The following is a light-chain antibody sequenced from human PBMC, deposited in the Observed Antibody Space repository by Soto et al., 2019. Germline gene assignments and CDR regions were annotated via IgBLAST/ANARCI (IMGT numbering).Light chain of an antibody. J-gene: IGKJ1*01. CDR3: QRYNSAST. Sequence: DIQMTQSPSSLSASVGDRVTITCRASQDISNKLAWYQQKPGKVPDLLIYGASTLQSGVPRRFSGSGFRTYFRLTISGLQPEDVATYYCQRYNSASTFGPGTKVEIK. CDR1: QDISNK. CDR2: GAS. V-gene: IGKV1-27*01.